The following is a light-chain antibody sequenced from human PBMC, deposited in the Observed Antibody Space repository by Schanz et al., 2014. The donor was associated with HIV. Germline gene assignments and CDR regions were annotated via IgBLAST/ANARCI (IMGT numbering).Light chain of an antibody. Sequence: QSVLTQPASVSGSPGQSITISCTGTSSDIGGYNYVSWYQQHPGKAPKLIIYGVANRPSGVSHRFSGSKSGNTASLTISGLQADDEAHYYCSSYTSFGTLVFGGGTQLTVL. CDR1: SSDIGGYNY. V-gene: IGLV2-14*03. CDR2: GVA. J-gene: IGLJ3*02. CDR3: SSYTSFGTLV.